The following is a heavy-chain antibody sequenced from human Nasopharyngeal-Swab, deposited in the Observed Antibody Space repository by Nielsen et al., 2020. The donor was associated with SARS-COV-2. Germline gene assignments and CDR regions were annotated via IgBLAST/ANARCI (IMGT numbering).Heavy chain of an antibody. CDR3: AGIHSSASIDF. CDR1: SASIRTTSYY. D-gene: IGHD6-19*01. V-gene: IGHV4-39*02. Sequence: SETLSLTCPLSSASIRTTSYYWVWIRQPPGKGQEWIGRIFYSGTTYYNASLKSRVTISVDTSKNHFSLKLSSVTAADTAVYFCAGIHSSASIDFWGQGTLVTVSS. J-gene: IGHJ4*02. CDR2: IFYSGTT.